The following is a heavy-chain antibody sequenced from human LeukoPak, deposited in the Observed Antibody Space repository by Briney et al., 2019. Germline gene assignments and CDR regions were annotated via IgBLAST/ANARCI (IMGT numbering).Heavy chain of an antibody. V-gene: IGHV3-53*01. D-gene: IGHD3-9*01. CDR2: IYSGGST. J-gene: IGHJ4*02. CDR3: ARGSYDILTGYGSFDY. CDR1: GFTVSSNY. Sequence: SGGPLRLSCAASGFTVSSNYMSWVRQAPGKGLEWVSVIYSGGSTYYADSVKGRFTISRDNSKNTLYLQMNSLRAEDTAVYYCARGSYDILTGYGSFDYWGQGTLVTVSS.